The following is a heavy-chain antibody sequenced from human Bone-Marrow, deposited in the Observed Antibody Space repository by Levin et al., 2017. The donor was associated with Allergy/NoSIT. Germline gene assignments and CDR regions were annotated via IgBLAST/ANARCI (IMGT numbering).Heavy chain of an antibody. D-gene: IGHD3-10*01. Sequence: KTGGSLRLSCAASGFTFSSYSMNWVRQAPGKGLEWVSSISSSSSYIYYADSVKGRFTISRDNAKNSLYLQMNSLRAEDTAVYYCARVAYGSGSSNDYWGQGTLVTVSS. CDR3: ARVAYGSGSSNDY. CDR2: ISSSSSYI. V-gene: IGHV3-21*01. J-gene: IGHJ4*02. CDR1: GFTFSSYS.